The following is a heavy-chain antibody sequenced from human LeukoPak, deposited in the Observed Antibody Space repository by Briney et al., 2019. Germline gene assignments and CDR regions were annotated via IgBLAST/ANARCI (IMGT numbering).Heavy chain of an antibody. CDR2: ISYDGSNK. CDR1: GFTFSSYA. J-gene: IGHJ4*02. CDR3: AKGADFSYFDY. D-gene: IGHD2-21*02. V-gene: IGHV3-30*04. Sequence: GGSLRLSCAASGFTFSSYAMHWVRQAPGKGLEWVAVISYDGSNKYYADSVKGRFTISRDNSKNTLYLQMNSLRAEDTAVYYCAKGADFSYFDYWGQGTLVTVSS.